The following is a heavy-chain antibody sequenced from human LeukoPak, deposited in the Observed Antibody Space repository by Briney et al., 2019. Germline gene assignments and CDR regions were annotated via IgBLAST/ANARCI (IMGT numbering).Heavy chain of an antibody. CDR2: ISAYNGNT. CDR3: ARPSRGRGPIDYYYYYMDV. J-gene: IGHJ6*03. CDR1: GYTFTSYG. D-gene: IGHD2-15*01. V-gene: IGHV1-18*01. Sequence: ASVKVSCKASGYTFTSYGISWVRQAPGQGLEWMGWISAYNGNTNYAQKLQGRVTMTTDTSTSTAYMELRSLRSDDTAVYYRARPSRGRGPIDYYYYYMDVWGKGTTVTVSS.